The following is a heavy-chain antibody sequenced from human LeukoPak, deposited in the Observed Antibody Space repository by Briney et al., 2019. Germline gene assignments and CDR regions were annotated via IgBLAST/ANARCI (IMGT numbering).Heavy chain of an antibody. CDR3: ARSQSSSLIDY. J-gene: IGHJ4*02. CDR1: GFSFSAYG. CDR2: IWYDGSSK. V-gene: IGHV3-33*01. Sequence: GGSLRLSCAASGFSFSAYGVHWVRQAPGKGLEWVAVIWYDGSSKDYADSVKGRFAFSRDNSKDTLYLQMNSLTVEDTAVYYCARSQSSSLIDYWGQGTLVTVSS. D-gene: IGHD6-13*01.